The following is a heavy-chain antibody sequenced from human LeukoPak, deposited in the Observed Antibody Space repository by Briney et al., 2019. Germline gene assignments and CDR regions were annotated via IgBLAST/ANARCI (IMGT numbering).Heavy chain of an antibody. J-gene: IGHJ4*02. CDR2: IYYSGYT. CDR3: AKHYMGSSYNRGLDY. CDR1: GGSISSSNYY. V-gene: IGHV4-39*01. D-gene: IGHD3-10*01. Sequence: PSETLSLTCSVSGGSISSSNYYWGWIRQPPGKGLEWIGSIYYSGYTYYNPSLESRVTISVDTSKNQFSLKLSSVTAADTSVYYCAKHYMGSSYNRGLDYWGQGTLVTVSP.